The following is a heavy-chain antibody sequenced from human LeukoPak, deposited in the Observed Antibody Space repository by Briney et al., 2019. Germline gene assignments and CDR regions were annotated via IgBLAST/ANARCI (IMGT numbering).Heavy chain of an antibody. Sequence: GGSLRLSCAASGFTFSSYSMNWVRQAPGKGLEWVSYISSSSSTIYYADSVKGRFTISRDNAKDPLYLQMNSLRAEDTAVYYCARAHSGYSSSWYSAEYFQHWGQGTLVTVSS. CDR3: ARAHSGYSSSWYSAEYFQH. V-gene: IGHV3-48*01. D-gene: IGHD6-13*01. J-gene: IGHJ1*01. CDR1: GFTFSSYS. CDR2: ISSSSSTI.